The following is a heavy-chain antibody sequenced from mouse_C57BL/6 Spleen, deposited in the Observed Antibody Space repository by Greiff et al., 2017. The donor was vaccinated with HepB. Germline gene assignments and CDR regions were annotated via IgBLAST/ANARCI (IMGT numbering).Heavy chain of an antibody. CDR2: IHPNSGST. Sequence: QVQLQQPGAELVKPGASVKLSCKASGYTFTSYWMHWVKQRPGQGLEWIGMIHPNSGSTNYNEKFKSKATLTVDKSSSTAYMQLSSLTSEDSAVYVYARSSDAMMTGYWGQGTTLTVSS. J-gene: IGHJ2*01. CDR3: ARSSDAMMTGY. D-gene: IGHD2-4*01. V-gene: IGHV1-64*01. CDR1: GYTFTSYW.